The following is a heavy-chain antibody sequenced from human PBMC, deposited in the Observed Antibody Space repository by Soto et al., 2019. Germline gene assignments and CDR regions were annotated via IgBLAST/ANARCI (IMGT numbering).Heavy chain of an antibody. Sequence: QVQLVQSGAEVKKPGSSVKVSCKASGGTFSSYAISWVRQAPGQGLECMGGIIPVFGTANYAQKFQGRVTINADESTSTVYMELSSLISEDTAGYYCARGWKDFPHWGQGTLVTVSS. CDR3: ARGWKDFPH. J-gene: IGHJ1*01. V-gene: IGHV1-69*01. CDR2: IIPVFGTA. CDR1: GGTFSSYA. D-gene: IGHD1-1*01.